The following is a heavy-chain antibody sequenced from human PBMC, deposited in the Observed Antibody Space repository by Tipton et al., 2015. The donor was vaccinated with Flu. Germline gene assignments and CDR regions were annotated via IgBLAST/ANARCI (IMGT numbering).Heavy chain of an antibody. V-gene: IGHV4-4*08. CDR3: ARTAPGPIDY. J-gene: IGHJ4*02. CDR1: GGSIGSFY. Sequence: TLSLTCTVSGGSIGSFYWAWIRQFPGKGLEWIGTVSRTGSTIYNPSLKSRVTISVDTSKNQFSLKLSSVTAADTAVYYCARTAPGPIDYWGQGTLVTVSS. CDR2: VSRTGST.